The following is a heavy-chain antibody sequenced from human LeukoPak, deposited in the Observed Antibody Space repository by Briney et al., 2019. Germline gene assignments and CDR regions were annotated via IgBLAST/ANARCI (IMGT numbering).Heavy chain of an antibody. D-gene: IGHD5-18*01. CDR2: ITSSSTNI. Sequence: PGGSLRLSCAASGFTFSSYSMNWVRQAPGKGLEWVSYITSSSTNIYYADSVEGRFTISRDNAKSSLYLQMNSLRAEDTAVYYCAYSYGPYYYDYWGQGTLVTVSS. J-gene: IGHJ4*02. CDR1: GFTFSSYS. CDR3: AYSYGPYYYDY. V-gene: IGHV3-48*01.